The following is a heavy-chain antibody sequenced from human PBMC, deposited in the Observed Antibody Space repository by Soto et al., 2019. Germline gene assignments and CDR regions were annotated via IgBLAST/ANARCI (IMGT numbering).Heavy chain of an antibody. Sequence: QITLKESGPPLVKPPQTLTLTCTFSGFSLSTSGVGVGWIRQPPGKALEWLALIYWDADKRYSPSLKSRLTINKDTAKNQVVLTMTTKYTLDTATYHCAHSRVRGVMGEYGMDSWGQGTTFTVAS. J-gene: IGHJ6*02. CDR1: GFSLSTSGVG. D-gene: IGHD3-10*01. CDR2: IYWDADK. V-gene: IGHV2-5*02. CDR3: AHSRVRGVMGEYGMDS.